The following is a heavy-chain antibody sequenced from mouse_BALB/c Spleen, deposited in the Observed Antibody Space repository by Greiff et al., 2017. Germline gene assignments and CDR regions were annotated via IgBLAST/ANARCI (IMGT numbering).Heavy chain of an antibody. V-gene: IGHV3-6*02. Sequence: EVKLVESGPGLVKPSQSLSLTCSVTGYSITSGYYWNWIRQFPGNKLEWMGYISYDGSNNYNPSLKNRISITRDTSKNQFFLKLNSVTTEDTATYYCARDNTYWGQGTLVTVSA. CDR2: ISYDGSN. J-gene: IGHJ3*01. CDR1: GYSITSGYY. CDR3: ARDNTY.